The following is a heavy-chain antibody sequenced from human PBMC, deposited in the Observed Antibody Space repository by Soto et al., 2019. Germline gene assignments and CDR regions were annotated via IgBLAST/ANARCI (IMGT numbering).Heavy chain of an antibody. J-gene: IGHJ3*02. CDR2: IYYSGST. V-gene: IGHV4-59*01. Sequence: SETLSLTCTVSGGSISSYYWSWIRQPPGKGLEWIGYIYYSGSTNYNPSLKSRVTISVDTSKNQFSLKLSSVTAADTAVYYCARGGGRIAARPGAFDIWGQGTMVTVSS. CDR3: ARGGGRIAARPGAFDI. CDR1: GGSISSYY. D-gene: IGHD6-6*01.